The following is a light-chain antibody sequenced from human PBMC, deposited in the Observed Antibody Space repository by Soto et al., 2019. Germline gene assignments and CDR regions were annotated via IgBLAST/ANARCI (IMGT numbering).Light chain of an antibody. Sequence: QSVLTQPPSASGAPGQTVTISCSGRSSNIGSNYVYWYQQLPETAPRLLLYRADQRPSGIPDRFSGSKSGTSASLAISGLRSEDEADYYCAAWDDTLSGLAFGGGTKLTVL. CDR2: RAD. CDR3: AAWDDTLSGLA. V-gene: IGLV1-47*01. J-gene: IGLJ2*01. CDR1: SSNIGSNY.